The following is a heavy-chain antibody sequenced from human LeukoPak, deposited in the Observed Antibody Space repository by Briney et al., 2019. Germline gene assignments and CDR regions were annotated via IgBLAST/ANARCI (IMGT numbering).Heavy chain of an antibody. Sequence: SETLSLTCTVSGGSISSGDYYWSWIRQPPGKGLEWIGYIYYSGSTYYNPSLKSRVTISVDTSKNQFSLKLSSVTAADTAVYYCARQIAVAGTGGIDYWGQGTLVTVSS. CDR3: ARQIAVAGTGGIDY. V-gene: IGHV4-30-4*02. D-gene: IGHD6-19*01. CDR1: GGSISSGDYY. J-gene: IGHJ4*02. CDR2: IYYSGST.